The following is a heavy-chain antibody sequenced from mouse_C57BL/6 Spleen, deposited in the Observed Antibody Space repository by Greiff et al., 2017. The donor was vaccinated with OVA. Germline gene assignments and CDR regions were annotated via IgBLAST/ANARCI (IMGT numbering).Heavy chain of an antibody. CDR1: GYAFTNYL. D-gene: IGHD2-3*01. CDR3: ARDDAGSAVDY. CDR2: INPGSGGT. Sequence: QVQLQQSGAELVRPGTSVKVSCKASGYAFTNYLIEWVKQRPGQGLEWIGVINPGSGGTNYNEKFKGKATLTADKSSSTAYMQLSSLTSEDSAVYFCARDDAGSAVDYWGQGTSVTVSS. V-gene: IGHV1-54*01. J-gene: IGHJ4*01.